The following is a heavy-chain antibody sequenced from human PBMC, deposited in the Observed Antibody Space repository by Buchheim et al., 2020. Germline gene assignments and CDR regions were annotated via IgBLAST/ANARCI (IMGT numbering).Heavy chain of an antibody. CDR2: ISGSSSHI. V-gene: IGHV3-21*01. J-gene: IGHJ4*02. D-gene: IGHD3-22*01. CDR1: GFTFSNYN. Sequence: EVQLMESGGGLVNPGGSLRLACAASGFTFSNYNMHWVRQAPGKGLEWVASISGSSSHIYQADSLRGRITISRDKAKNSRYLQMNSLSAEDTAVYYCARNEAYYDRSGYFLYWGQGT. CDR3: ARNEAYYDRSGYFLY.